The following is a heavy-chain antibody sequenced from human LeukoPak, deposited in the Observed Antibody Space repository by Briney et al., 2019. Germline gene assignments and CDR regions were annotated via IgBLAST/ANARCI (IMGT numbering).Heavy chain of an antibody. CDR2: IIPIFGTA. D-gene: IGHD3-22*01. Sequence: SVKASCKASGGTFSSYAISWVRQAPGQGLEWMGGIIPIFGTANYAQKFQGRVTITTDESTSTAYMELSSLRSEDTAVYYCARLGHYYDSSGPGWGQGTLVTVSS. V-gene: IGHV1-69*05. CDR3: ARLGHYYDSSGPG. J-gene: IGHJ4*02. CDR1: GGTFSSYA.